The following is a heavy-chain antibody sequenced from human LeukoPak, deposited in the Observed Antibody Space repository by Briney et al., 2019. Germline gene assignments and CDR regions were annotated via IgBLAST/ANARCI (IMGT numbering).Heavy chain of an antibody. D-gene: IGHD5-12*01. Sequence: ASVKVSCKASGYTFTSYDINWVRQATGQGLEWMGWMNPNSGNTGYAQKFQGRVTMTRNTSISTAYMELSSLRSDDTAVYYCARSGYDWYYFDYWGQGTLVTVSS. J-gene: IGHJ4*02. CDR1: GYTFTSYD. V-gene: IGHV1-8*01. CDR3: ARSGYDWYYFDY. CDR2: MNPNSGNT.